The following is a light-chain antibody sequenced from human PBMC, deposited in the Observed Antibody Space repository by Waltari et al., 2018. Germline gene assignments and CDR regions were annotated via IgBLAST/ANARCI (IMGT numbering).Light chain of an antibody. J-gene: IGKJ3*01. CDR1: QSIMYSSNNKNF. CDR2: WAS. V-gene: IGKV4-1*01. Sequence: DIVMSQSPDSLAGSLGERATINCRASQSIMYSSNNKNFLAWYQQKPGQYPKLLICWASTRQSGGPDRVHGSWSGTDFTLTITSVQPEDVAIYYCQQYFITPFTFGPGTNVEI. CDR3: QQYFITPFT.